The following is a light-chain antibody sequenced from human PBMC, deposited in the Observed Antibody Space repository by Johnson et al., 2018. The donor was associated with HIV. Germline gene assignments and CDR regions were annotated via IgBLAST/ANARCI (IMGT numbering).Light chain of an antibody. CDR1: SSNIGNNY. V-gene: IGLV1-51*02. CDR3: GTWDSSLSAEV. CDR2: ENN. J-gene: IGLJ1*01. Sequence: QSVLTQPPSVSAAPGQKVTISCSGSSSNIGNNYVSWYQQLPGTAPKLLIYENNKRPSGIPDRFSGSKSGTSATLGITGLQTGDEADYYCGTWDSSLSAEVFGPVTKVTVL.